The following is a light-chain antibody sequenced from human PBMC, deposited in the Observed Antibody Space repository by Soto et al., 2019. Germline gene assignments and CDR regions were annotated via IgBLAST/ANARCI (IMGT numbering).Light chain of an antibody. J-gene: IGKJ4*01. Sequence: IQLTQSPSSLSASVGDRVTITCRASQGFNSYLAWYQQKPGKAPKLLIYAASTLQSGVPSRFSGSRSGTDFTLTISSLQPEDLATYYCQQLNSYPSSTFGGGTKVEIK. CDR3: QQLNSYPSST. CDR2: AAS. CDR1: QGFNSY. V-gene: IGKV1-9*01.